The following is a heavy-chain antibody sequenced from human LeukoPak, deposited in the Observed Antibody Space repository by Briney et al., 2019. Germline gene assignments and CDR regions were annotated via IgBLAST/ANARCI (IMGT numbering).Heavy chain of an antibody. CDR2: IYYSGST. D-gene: IGHD3-22*01. V-gene: IGHV4-39*07. CDR1: GGSISSSSYY. J-gene: IGHJ4*02. CDR3: ARDSSYYYDSSGYFGY. Sequence: SETLSLTCTVSGGSISSSSYYWGWIRQPPGKALEWIGSIYYSGSTYYNPSLKSRVTISVDTSKNQFSLKLSSVTAADTAVYYCARDSSYYYDSSGYFGYWGQGTLVTVSS.